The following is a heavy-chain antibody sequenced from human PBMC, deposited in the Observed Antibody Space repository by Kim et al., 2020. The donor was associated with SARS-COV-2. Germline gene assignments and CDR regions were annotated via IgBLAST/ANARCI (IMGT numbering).Heavy chain of an antibody. V-gene: IGHV3-23*01. CDR3: AKNGVQGSAWYDS. D-gene: IGHD6-19*01. Sequence: GGSLRLSCAASGFTFSRNAMTWVRQAPGKGLEWVSAISGSGGGSYYADSVKGRFTTSRDNSKNTLYLQMNSLRGEATAVYYCAKNGVQGSAWYDSWGQGTLVTVSS. CDR1: GFTFSRNA. CDR2: ISGSGGGS. J-gene: IGHJ5*01.